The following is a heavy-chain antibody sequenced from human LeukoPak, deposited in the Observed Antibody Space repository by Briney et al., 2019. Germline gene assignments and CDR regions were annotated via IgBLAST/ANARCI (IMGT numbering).Heavy chain of an antibody. CDR3: ARSIAVAGLVDY. J-gene: IGHJ4*02. Sequence: PSETLSLTCTVSGGSISSYYWSWIRRPPGKGLEWIGYIYYSGSTNYNPSLKSRVTISVDTSKNQFSLKLSSVTAADTAVYYCARSIAVAGLVDYWGQGTPVTVSS. CDR2: IYYSGST. CDR1: GGSISSYY. D-gene: IGHD6-19*01. V-gene: IGHV4-59*01.